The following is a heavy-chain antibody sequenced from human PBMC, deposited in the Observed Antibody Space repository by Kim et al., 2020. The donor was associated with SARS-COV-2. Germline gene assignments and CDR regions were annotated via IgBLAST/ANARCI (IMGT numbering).Heavy chain of an antibody. D-gene: IGHD5-12*01. CDR2: GST. J-gene: IGHJ4*02. CDR3: ARDEVANPGV. Sequence: GSTDYSPSRKSRVSLSVDVSKNHFSLILTSVTAADTAVYFCARDEVANPGVWGQGTPVTVSS. V-gene: IGHV4-39*07.